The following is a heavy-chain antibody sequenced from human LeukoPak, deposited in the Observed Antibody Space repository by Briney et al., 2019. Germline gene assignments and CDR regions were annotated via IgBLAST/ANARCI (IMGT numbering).Heavy chain of an antibody. Sequence: GASVKVSCKASGYTFNSYGISWVRQAPGQGLEWMGWISAYNGNTNYAQNLQGRVIMTTDTSTSTAYMELRSLRSDDTAVYFCATVIYCSGGSCFWRHWFDPWGQGTLVTVSS. D-gene: IGHD2-15*01. CDR3: ATVIYCSGGSCFWRHWFDP. CDR2: ISAYNGNT. CDR1: GYTFNSYG. J-gene: IGHJ5*02. V-gene: IGHV1-18*01.